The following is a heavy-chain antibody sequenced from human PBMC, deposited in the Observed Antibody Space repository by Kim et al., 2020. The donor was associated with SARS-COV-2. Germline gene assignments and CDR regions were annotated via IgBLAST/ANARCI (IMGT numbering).Heavy chain of an antibody. J-gene: IGHJ4*02. V-gene: IGHV5-51*01. CDR3: ATGPLRAGLDY. Sequence: RYSPSFQGQVTISADKSISTAYLQWSSLKASDTAMYYCATGPLRAGLDYWGQGTLVTVSS. D-gene: IGHD2-2*01.